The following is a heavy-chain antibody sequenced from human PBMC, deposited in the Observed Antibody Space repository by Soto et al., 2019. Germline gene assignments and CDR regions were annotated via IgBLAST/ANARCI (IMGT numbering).Heavy chain of an antibody. CDR1: GGTFSSYA. V-gene: IGHV1-69*13. CDR3: ARDHGVTARPFSGLDY. J-gene: IGHJ4*02. D-gene: IGHD6-6*01. CDR2: IIPIFGTA. Sequence: SVKVSCKASGGTFSSYAISWVRQAPGQGLERKGGIIPIFGTANYAQKFQGRVTITADESTSTAYMELSSLRSEDTAVYFFARDHGVTARPFSGLDYWGQGSLVTVSS.